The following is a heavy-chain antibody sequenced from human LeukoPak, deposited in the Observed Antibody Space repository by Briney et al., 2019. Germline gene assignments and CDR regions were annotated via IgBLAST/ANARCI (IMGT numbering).Heavy chain of an antibody. CDR1: GGSISSYY. V-gene: IGHV4-59*08. CDR3: ARSGSSSGRGGWFDP. J-gene: IGHJ5*02. D-gene: IGHD6-19*01. Sequence: SETLSLTCTVSGGSISSYYWSWIRQPPGKGLEWIGYIYYSGSTNYNPSLKSRVTISVDTSKNQFSLKLSSVTAADTAVYYCARSGSSSGRGGWFDPWGQGTLVTVSS. CDR2: IYYSGST.